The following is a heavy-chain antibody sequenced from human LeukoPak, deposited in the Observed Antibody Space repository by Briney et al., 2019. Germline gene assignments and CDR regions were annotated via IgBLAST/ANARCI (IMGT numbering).Heavy chain of an antibody. CDR1: GFTFSSYA. CDR3: AKNFERQWLVTPPPNLFDY. CDR2: ISGSGGST. V-gene: IGHV3-23*01. D-gene: IGHD6-19*01. J-gene: IGHJ4*02. Sequence: PGGSLRLSCAASGFTFSSYAMSWVRQAPGKGLEWVSAISGSGGSTYYADSVKGRFTISRDNSKNTLYLQMNSLRAEDTAVYYCAKNFERQWLVTPPPNLFDYWGQGTLVTVSS.